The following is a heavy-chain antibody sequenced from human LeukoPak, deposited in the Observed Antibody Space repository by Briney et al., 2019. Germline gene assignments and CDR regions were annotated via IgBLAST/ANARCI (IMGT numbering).Heavy chain of an antibody. J-gene: IGHJ4*02. V-gene: IGHV3-7*01. Sequence: GGSLRLSCAASGFTFSSYRMSWVRQAPGKGLEWVANIKQDGSEKYYVDSVKGRFTISRDNAKNSLYLQMNSLRAEDTAVYYCARGRYSSGSYYFDYWGQGTLVTVSS. CDR1: GFTFSSYR. CDR3: ARGRYSSGSYYFDY. CDR2: IKQDGSEK. D-gene: IGHD6-19*01.